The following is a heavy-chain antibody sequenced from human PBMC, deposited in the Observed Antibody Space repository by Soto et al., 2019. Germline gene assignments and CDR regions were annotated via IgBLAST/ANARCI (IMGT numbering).Heavy chain of an antibody. V-gene: IGHV1-69*06. CDR1: GGTFSSYA. J-gene: IGHJ6*02. CDR3: ARASGSSKGDYYFGMEG. D-gene: IGHD6-6*01. Sequence: SVKVSCKASGGTFSSYAISWVRQAPGQGLEWMGGIIPIFGTANYAQKFQGRVTITADKSTSTAYMELSSLRSEDTAVYYCARASGSSKGDYYFGMEGWGQGITVTVS. CDR2: IIPIFGTA.